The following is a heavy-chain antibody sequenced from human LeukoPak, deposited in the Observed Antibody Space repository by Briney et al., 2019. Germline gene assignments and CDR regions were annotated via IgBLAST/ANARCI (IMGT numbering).Heavy chain of an antibody. CDR2: ISAYNGNT. V-gene: IGHV1-18*01. J-gene: IGHJ4*02. Sequence: ASVKVSCKASGYTFTSYGISWVRQAPGQGLEWMGWISAYNGNTNYAQKLQGRVTMTTDTSTSTAYKELRSLRSDDTAVYYCARDIIAAAGTFDYWGQGTLVTVSS. CDR3: ARDIIAAAGTFDY. CDR1: GYTFTSYG. D-gene: IGHD6-13*01.